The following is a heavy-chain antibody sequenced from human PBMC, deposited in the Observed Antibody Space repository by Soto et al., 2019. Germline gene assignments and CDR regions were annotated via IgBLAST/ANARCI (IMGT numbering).Heavy chain of an antibody. CDR2: IWYDGSNK. CDR1: GFTFSSYA. D-gene: IGHD3-22*01. Sequence: GGSLRLSCVASGFTFSSYAMSWVRQAPGKGLEWVAVIWYDGSNKYYADSVKGRFTISRDNSKNTLYLQMNSLRAEDTAVYYCARESYYDSSGSGWFDPWGQGTLVTVSS. V-gene: IGHV3-33*08. CDR3: ARESYYDSSGSGWFDP. J-gene: IGHJ5*02.